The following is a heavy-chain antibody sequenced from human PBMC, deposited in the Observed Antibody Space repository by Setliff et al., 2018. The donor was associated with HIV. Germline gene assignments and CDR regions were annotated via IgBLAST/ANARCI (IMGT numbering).Heavy chain of an antibody. CDR2: INAGNGNT. Sequence: ASVKVSCKASGYTFTSYAMHWVRQAPGQRLEWMGWINAGNGNTKYVQKLQGRVTMTTDTSTSTAYMELRSLRSDDTAMYYCARPSSPDCGGDCYPDAFDIWGQGTMVTVSS. CDR3: ARPSSPDCGGDCYPDAFDI. J-gene: IGHJ3*02. V-gene: IGHV1-3*01. D-gene: IGHD2-21*01. CDR1: GYTFTSYA.